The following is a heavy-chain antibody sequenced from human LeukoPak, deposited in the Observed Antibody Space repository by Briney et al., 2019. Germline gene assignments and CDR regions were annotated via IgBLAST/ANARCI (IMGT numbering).Heavy chain of an antibody. CDR1: GGSISSGGYY. CDR3: ATLGPPDYRADY. J-gene: IGHJ4*02. D-gene: IGHD4-11*01. CDR2: ISHSGTT. Sequence: SETLSLTCTVSGGSISSGGYYWSWIRQPPGKGLEWIGYISHSGTTYYNPSLKSRVTISVDRSKNQFSLKLSSVTAADTAVYCCATLGPPDYRADYWGQGTLVTVSS. V-gene: IGHV4-30-2*01.